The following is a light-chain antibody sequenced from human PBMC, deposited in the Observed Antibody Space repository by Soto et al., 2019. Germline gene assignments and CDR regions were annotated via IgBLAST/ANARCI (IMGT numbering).Light chain of an antibody. V-gene: IGKV1-17*01. CDR1: QSISTH. Sequence: IQMTQYPSSLSASVGDRVSITCRASQSISTHLSWYQQKPGKAPKLLIYAASSLQSGVPSRFSGSGSGTEFTLTITSLQPEDFATYYCQQLNSFPITFGQGTRLAIK. CDR3: QQLNSFPIT. CDR2: AAS. J-gene: IGKJ5*01.